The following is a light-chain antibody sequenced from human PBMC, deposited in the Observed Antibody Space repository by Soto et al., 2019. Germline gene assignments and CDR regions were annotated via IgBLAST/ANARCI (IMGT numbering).Light chain of an antibody. Sequence: DIQMPQSPSSLSASVGDTVTITCRASQRISVHLNWYQQKPGKVPKLLIYAASNLQSGVPSSFSGSGSEADFALTISSLQPEDFATYYCQQSYITPYTFGQGTKLQIK. CDR3: QQSYITPYT. CDR1: QRISVH. CDR2: AAS. V-gene: IGKV1-39*01. J-gene: IGKJ2*01.